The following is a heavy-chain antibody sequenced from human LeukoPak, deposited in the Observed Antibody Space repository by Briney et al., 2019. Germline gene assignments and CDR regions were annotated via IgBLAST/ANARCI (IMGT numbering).Heavy chain of an antibody. CDR3: ARLQTVVTGTDAFDI. V-gene: IGHV4-59*01. CDR1: GGSISSYY. CDR2: IYYSGST. D-gene: IGHD4-23*01. Sequence: SETLSLTCTVSGGSISSYYWSWIRQPPGKGLEWIGYIYYSGSTNYNPSLKSRVTISVDTSKNQFSLKLSSVTAADTAVYYCARLQTVVTGTDAFDIWGQGTMVTVSS. J-gene: IGHJ3*02.